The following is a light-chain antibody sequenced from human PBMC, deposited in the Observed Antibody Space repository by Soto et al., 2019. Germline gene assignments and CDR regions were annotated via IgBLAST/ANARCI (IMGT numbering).Light chain of an antibody. V-gene: IGKV1-39*01. CDR2: AAS. J-gene: IGKJ2*01. CDR3: QQSHSTPYT. CDR1: QSISTY. Sequence: DIQMTQSPSSLSASVGDRVTITCRASQSISTYVSWYQQEPGKAPNLLIYAASTLQSGVPSRFSGSGSGTEFTLTISSLRPDDFATYYCQQSHSTPYTFGQGTKLEIK.